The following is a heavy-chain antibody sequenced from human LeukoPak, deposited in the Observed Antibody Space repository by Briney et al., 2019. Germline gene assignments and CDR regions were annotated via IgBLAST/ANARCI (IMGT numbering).Heavy chain of an antibody. CDR1: GFTFSSYA. Sequence: GSLRLSCAASGFTFSSYAMSWVRQAPGKGLEWIGSIYYSGSTYYNPSLKSRVTISVDTSKNQFSLKLSSVTAADTAVYYCARHSRPKRYYYDSSGYYNYWGQGTLVTVSS. V-gene: IGHV4-39*01. J-gene: IGHJ4*02. CDR3: ARHSRPKRYYYDSSGYYNY. D-gene: IGHD3-22*01. CDR2: IYYSGST.